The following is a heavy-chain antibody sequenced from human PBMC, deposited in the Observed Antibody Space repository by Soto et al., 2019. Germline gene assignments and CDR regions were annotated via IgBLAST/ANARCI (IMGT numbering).Heavy chain of an antibody. CDR1: GYTLTELS. J-gene: IGHJ4*02. D-gene: IGHD2-21*02. V-gene: IGHV1-24*01. CDR3: ATLVVTRDGQDY. Sequence: ASVKVSCKVSGYTLTELSMHWVRQAPGKGLEWMGGFDPEDGETIYAQKFQGRVTMTEDTSTDTAYMELSSLRSEDTAVYYCATLVVTRDGQDYWGQGTLVTVSS. CDR2: FDPEDGET.